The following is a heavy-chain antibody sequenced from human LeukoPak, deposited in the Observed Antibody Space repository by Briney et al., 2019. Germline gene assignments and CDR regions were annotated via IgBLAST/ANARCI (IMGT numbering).Heavy chain of an antibody. Sequence: KASGTLSLTCAVSGGSISSSNWWSWVRQPPGKGLEWIGEIYHSGSTNYNPSLKSRVTISVDTSKNQFSLKLSSVTAADTAVYYCARTDDYGDYVNYWGQGTLVTVSS. CDR3: ARTDDYGDYVNY. V-gene: IGHV4-4*02. CDR2: IYHSGST. J-gene: IGHJ4*02. CDR1: GGSISSSNW. D-gene: IGHD4-17*01.